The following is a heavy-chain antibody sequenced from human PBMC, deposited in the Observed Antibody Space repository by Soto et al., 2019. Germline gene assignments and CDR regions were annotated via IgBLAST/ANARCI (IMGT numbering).Heavy chain of an antibody. CDR2: IYYSGST. CDR3: ARRTINGDCYDY. D-gene: IGHD4-17*01. CDR1: GGSISSYY. Sequence: SETLSLTCTVSGGSISSYYWSWIRQPPGKGLEWIGYIYYSGSTNYNPSLKSRVTISVDTSKNQFSLKLSSVTAADTAVYYCARRTINGDCYDYWGQGTLVTVSS. V-gene: IGHV4-59*08. J-gene: IGHJ4*02.